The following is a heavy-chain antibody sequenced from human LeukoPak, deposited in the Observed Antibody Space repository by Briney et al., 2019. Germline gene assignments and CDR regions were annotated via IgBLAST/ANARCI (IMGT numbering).Heavy chain of an antibody. Sequence: SETLSLTCTVSGGSISSYYWSWIRQPPGKGLEWIGYIYYSGSTSYNPSLKSRVTISVDTSKNQFSLKLSSVTAADTAVYYCARPSIAVAGSSAAFDIWGQGTMVTVSS. J-gene: IGHJ3*02. V-gene: IGHV4-59*08. D-gene: IGHD6-19*01. CDR1: GGSISSYY. CDR2: IYYSGST. CDR3: ARPSIAVAGSSAAFDI.